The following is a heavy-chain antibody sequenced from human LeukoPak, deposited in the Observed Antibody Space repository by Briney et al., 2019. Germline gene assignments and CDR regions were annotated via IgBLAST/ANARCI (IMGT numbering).Heavy chain of an antibody. CDR2: ISYDGSNK. Sequence: PGGSLRLSCAASGFTFSSYAMHWVRQAPGKGLEWVAVISYDGSNKYYADSVKGRFTISRDNSKNTLYLQINSLRAEDTAVYYCARALDSSSWYGVDYWGQGTLVTVSS. V-gene: IGHV3-30-3*01. J-gene: IGHJ4*02. CDR1: GFTFSSYA. CDR3: ARALDSSSWYGVDY. D-gene: IGHD6-13*01.